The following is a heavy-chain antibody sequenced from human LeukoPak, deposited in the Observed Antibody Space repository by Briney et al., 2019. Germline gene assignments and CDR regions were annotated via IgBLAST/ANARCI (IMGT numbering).Heavy chain of an antibody. D-gene: IGHD3-22*01. Sequence: GGSLRLSCAASGFTFSSYSMNWVRQAPGKGLEWVSSISSSSSYIYYADSVKGRFTISRDNSKNTLYLQTNSLRAEDTAVYYCAKGAPNYYDSSGYYNFDYWGQGTLVTVSS. CDR3: AKGAPNYYDSSGYYNFDY. V-gene: IGHV3-21*04. CDR1: GFTFSSYS. J-gene: IGHJ4*02. CDR2: ISSSSSYI.